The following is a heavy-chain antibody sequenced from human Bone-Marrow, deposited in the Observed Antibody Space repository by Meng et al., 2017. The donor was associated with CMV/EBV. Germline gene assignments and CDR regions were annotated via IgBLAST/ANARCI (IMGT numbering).Heavy chain of an antibody. CDR1: GFTFSSYW. J-gene: IGHJ4*02. Sequence: GGSLRLSCAASGFTFSSYWMSWVRQAPGKGLEWVANIKQDGSEKYYVDSVKGRFTISRDNAKNSLYLQMNSLRAEDTAVYYCAKEVYCSSTSCYVVGPIDYWGQGTLVTVSS. D-gene: IGHD2-2*01. CDR3: AKEVYCSSTSCYVVGPIDY. CDR2: IKQDGSEK. V-gene: IGHV3-7*03.